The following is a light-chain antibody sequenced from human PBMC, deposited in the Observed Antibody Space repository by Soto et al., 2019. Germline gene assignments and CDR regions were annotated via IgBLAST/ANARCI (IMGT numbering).Light chain of an antibody. CDR1: QSVRNNY. CDR2: GAS. V-gene: IGKV3-20*01. J-gene: IGKJ5*01. Sequence: ETVLPQSPGTLSLSPGERATLSWRASQSVRNNYLAWYQQKPGQAPRLLISGASSRAAGIPDRFSGSGSETDFTLTISRLEPEDFALYFCQQYGNPRITFGQATRLE. CDR3: QQYGNPRIT.